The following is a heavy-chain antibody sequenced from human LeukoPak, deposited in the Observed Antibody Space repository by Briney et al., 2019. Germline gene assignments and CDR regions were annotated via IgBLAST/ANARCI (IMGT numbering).Heavy chain of an antibody. Sequence: ASVKVSCKASGYTFTSYGISWVRQAPGQGLEWMGWINSNSGGTNYAQKFQGRVTMTRDTSISTAYMELSRLRSDDTAVYYCASGTGVNYYYMDVWGKGTTVTVSS. CDR2: INSNSGGT. D-gene: IGHD1-14*01. CDR3: ASGTGVNYYYMDV. CDR1: GYTFTSYG. J-gene: IGHJ6*03. V-gene: IGHV1-2*02.